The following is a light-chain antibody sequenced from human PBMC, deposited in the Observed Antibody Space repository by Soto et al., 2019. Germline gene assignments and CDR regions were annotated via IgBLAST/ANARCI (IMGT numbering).Light chain of an antibody. CDR1: QGIGDT. Sequence: EVVLTQSPATLSLSPGEGVTLSCRASQGIGDTLAWYQHKPGQTPRLLVYGASSRATGVPTRISGSGSGTEFTLTISSLQSEDFAVYYCQQYNSWPLTFGGGTKVDI. V-gene: IGKV3D-15*01. CDR3: QQYNSWPLT. CDR2: GAS. J-gene: IGKJ4*01.